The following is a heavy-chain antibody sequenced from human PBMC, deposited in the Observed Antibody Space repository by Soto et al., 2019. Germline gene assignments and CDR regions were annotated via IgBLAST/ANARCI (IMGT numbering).Heavy chain of an antibody. Sequence: GGPLRLSCAASGFTFSSYSMNWVRQAPGKGLEWVSSISSSSSYIYYADSVKGRFTISRDNAKNSLYLQMNSLRAEDTAVYYCARDGILNDSSGYYSHYYYGMDVWGQGTTVTVSS. CDR2: ISSSSSYI. CDR1: GFTFSSYS. J-gene: IGHJ6*02. CDR3: ARDGILNDSSGYYSHYYYGMDV. V-gene: IGHV3-21*01. D-gene: IGHD3-22*01.